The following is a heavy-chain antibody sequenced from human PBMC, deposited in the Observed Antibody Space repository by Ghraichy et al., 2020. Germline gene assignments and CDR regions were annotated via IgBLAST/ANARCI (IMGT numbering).Heavy chain of an antibody. CDR2: ISSNGDNT. Sequence: GGSLRLSCSASGFTFSSYAMHWVRQAPGKGLEYVSAISSNGDNTYYADSVKGRFTISRDNSKNTLYLQMSSLRAEDTAVYYCRNRPNYYDSSGPISVDHWGQGTLVTVSS. J-gene: IGHJ4*02. CDR1: GFTFSSYA. D-gene: IGHD3-22*01. CDR3: RNRPNYYDSSGPISVDH. V-gene: IGHV3-64D*06.